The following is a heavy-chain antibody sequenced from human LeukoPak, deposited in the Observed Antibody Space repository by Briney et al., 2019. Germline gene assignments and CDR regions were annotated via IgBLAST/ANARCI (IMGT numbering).Heavy chain of an antibody. CDR1: GFTFDDYG. J-gene: IGHJ6*02. V-gene: IGHV3-20*01. CDR2: INWNGGST. Sequence: LAGGSLRLSCAASGFTFDDYGMSWVCQAPGKGLEWVSGINWNGGSTGYADSVKGRFTISRDNAKNSLYLQMNSLRAEDTALYHCARDSQCSSTSCYLDYYYGMDVWGQGTTVTVSS. D-gene: IGHD2-2*01. CDR3: ARDSQCSSTSCYLDYYYGMDV.